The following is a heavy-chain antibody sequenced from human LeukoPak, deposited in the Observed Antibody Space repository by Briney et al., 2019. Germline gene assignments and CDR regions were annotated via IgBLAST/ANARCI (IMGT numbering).Heavy chain of an antibody. CDR3: ARHERGGSYDLFDY. CDR1: GGSLSSSSYY. CDR2: IYYSGST. Sequence: SETLSLTCTVSGGSLSSSSYYWGWIRQPPGKGLEWIGSIYYSGSTYYNPSLKSRVTISVDTSKNQFSLKLSSVTAADTAVYYCARHERGGSYDLFDYWGQGTLVTVSS. J-gene: IGHJ4*02. V-gene: IGHV4-39*01. D-gene: IGHD5-18*01.